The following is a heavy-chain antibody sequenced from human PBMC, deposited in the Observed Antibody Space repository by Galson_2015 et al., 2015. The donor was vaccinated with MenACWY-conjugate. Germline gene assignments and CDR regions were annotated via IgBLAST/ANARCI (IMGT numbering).Heavy chain of an antibody. Sequence: SLRLSCAASGFTFSDYGMSWVRQATGRGPEWVSGISGSGSRTFYADSVKGRFTISRDNSKKTLSLQMNSLRAEDTAGYHCVEGRPWLVHWGQGTLVAVSS. V-gene: IGHV3-23*01. CDR2: ISGSGSRT. CDR1: GFTFSDYG. D-gene: IGHD6-19*01. CDR3: VEGRPWLVH. J-gene: IGHJ4*02.